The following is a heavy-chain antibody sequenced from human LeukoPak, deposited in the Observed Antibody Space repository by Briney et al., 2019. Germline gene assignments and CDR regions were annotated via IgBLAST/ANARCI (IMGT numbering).Heavy chain of an antibody. D-gene: IGHD3-10*01. J-gene: IGHJ5*02. V-gene: IGHV3-53*05. CDR1: GFTVSSNY. CDR2: IYSGGST. Sequence: HPGGSLRLSCAASGFTVSSNYMSWVRQAPGKGLEWVSVIYSGGSTYYADSVKGRFTISRDNSKNTLYLQMNSLRAEDTAVYYCARIDCGSGAFWFDPWGQGTLVTVSS. CDR3: ARIDCGSGAFWFDP.